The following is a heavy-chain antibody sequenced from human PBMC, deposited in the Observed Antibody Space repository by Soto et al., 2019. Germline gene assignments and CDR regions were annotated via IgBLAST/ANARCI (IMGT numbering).Heavy chain of an antibody. J-gene: IGHJ4*02. CDR2: IKQDGSEK. CDR1: GFTFSSYW. Sequence: GGSLRLSCAASGFTFSSYWMSWVRQAPGKGLEWVANIKQDGSEKYYVDSVKGRFTISRDNAKNSLYLQMNSLRAEDRAGYYCARGGGYCSSTSCYEYWGQGTLVNGSS. D-gene: IGHD2-2*01. CDR3: ARGGGYCSSTSCYEY. V-gene: IGHV3-7*01.